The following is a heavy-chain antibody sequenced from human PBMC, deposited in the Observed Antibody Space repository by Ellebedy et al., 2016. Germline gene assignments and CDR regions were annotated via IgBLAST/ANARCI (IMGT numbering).Heavy chain of an antibody. V-gene: IGHV1-58*02. Sequence: ASVKVSCKASGFTFTSSAMQWVRQARGQRLEWIGWIVVGSGNTNYAQKFQERVTITRDMSTSTAYMELSSLRSEDTAVYYCAAVGPGIAAAGPYYLDYWGQGTLVTVSS. D-gene: IGHD6-13*01. CDR2: IVVGSGNT. CDR3: AAVGPGIAAAGPYYLDY. CDR1: GFTFTSSA. J-gene: IGHJ4*02.